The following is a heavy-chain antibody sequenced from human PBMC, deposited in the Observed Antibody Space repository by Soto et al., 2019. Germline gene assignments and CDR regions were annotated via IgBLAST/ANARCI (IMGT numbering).Heavy chain of an antibody. Sequence: GGSLRLSCAASGFTFSSYAMSWVRQAPGKGLEWVSAISGSGGSTYYADSVKGRFTISRDNSKNTLYLQMNSLRAEDTAVYYCAKDKISSGWTRTYYYSGLDVWGQGTTVTVSS. CDR1: GFTFSSYA. J-gene: IGHJ6*02. V-gene: IGHV3-23*01. D-gene: IGHD6-19*01. CDR2: ISGSGGST. CDR3: AKDKISSGWTRTYYYSGLDV.